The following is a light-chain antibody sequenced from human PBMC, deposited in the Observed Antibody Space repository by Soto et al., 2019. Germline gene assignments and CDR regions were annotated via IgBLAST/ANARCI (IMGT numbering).Light chain of an antibody. V-gene: IGKV2-24*01. J-gene: IGKJ1*01. Sequence: DIVMNQTPLASPVNLGQPASISCRSSQSLVHSDGNTYLSWLHQRPGQPPRLLIYQISKRFSGVPDRFSCSGAGTDFTLKITRVEAEDVGVYYCMQATHSPGAFGQGNTLEIK. CDR1: QSLVHSDGNTY. CDR2: QIS. CDR3: MQATHSPGA.